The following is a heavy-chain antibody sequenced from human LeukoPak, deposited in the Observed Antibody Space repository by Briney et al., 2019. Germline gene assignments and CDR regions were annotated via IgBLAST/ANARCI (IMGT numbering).Heavy chain of an antibody. V-gene: IGHV4-39*07. D-gene: IGHD6-13*01. CDR1: GGSISSSSYY. J-gene: IGHJ3*02. Sequence: SETLSLTCTVSGGSISSSSYYWGWIRQPPGKGLEWIGSIYYSGSTYYNPSLKSRVTISVDTSKNQFSLKLSSVTAADTAVYYCASIFEVAAAHDAFDIWGQGTMVTVSS. CDR3: ASIFEVAAAHDAFDI. CDR2: IYYSGST.